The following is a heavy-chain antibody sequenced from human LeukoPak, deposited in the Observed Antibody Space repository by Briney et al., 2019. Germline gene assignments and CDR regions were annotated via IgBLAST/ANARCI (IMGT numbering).Heavy chain of an antibody. V-gene: IGHV1-3*01. CDR1: GGTFSSYA. Sequence: ASVKVSCKASGGTFSSYAMHWVRQAPGQRLEWMGWINAGNGNTKYSQKFQGRVTITRDTSASTAYMELSSLRCEDTAVYYCARDWGYYDSSGSPPFDYWGQGTLVTVSS. D-gene: IGHD3-22*01. CDR2: INAGNGNT. J-gene: IGHJ4*02. CDR3: ARDWGYYDSSGSPPFDY.